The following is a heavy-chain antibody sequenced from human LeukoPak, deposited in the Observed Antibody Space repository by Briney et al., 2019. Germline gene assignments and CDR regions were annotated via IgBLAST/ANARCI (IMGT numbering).Heavy chain of an antibody. J-gene: IGHJ5*02. V-gene: IGHV4-59*01. CDR1: GGSISSYY. Sequence: SETLSLTCTVSGGSISSYYWSWIRQPPGKGLEWIGYIYYSGSTNYNPSLKSRVTISVDTSKNQFSLELTPVTAADTAVYFCARGGYYGSGNDFRFDPWGQGTLVTVSS. CDR3: ARGGYYGSGNDFRFDP. D-gene: IGHD3-10*01. CDR2: IYYSGST.